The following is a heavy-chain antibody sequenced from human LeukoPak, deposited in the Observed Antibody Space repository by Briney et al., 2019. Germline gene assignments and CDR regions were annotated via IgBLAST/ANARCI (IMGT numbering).Heavy chain of an antibody. CDR3: AKVGGSGDLGDAFDI. CDR1: GFTFSSYW. V-gene: IGHV3-23*01. D-gene: IGHD3-16*01. Sequence: GGSLRLSCAASGFTFSSYWMSWVRQAPGKGLEWVSSIGGSGLDTYYPDSVKGRFFISRDNAKSTLYLQMNSLRAEDTAVYYCAKVGGSGDLGDAFDIWGQGTMVTVSS. J-gene: IGHJ3*02. CDR2: IGGSGLDT.